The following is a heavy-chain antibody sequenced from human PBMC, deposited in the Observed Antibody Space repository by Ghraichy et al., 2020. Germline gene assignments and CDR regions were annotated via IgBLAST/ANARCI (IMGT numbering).Heavy chain of an antibody. CDR3: ARDVHCSGGSCPFAFDI. CDR2: ISSSSYI. V-gene: IGHV3-21*01. Sequence: GESPNISCAASGFTFSSYSMNWVRQAPGKGLEWVSSISSSSYIYYADSVKGRFTISRDNAKNSLYLQMNSLRADDTAVYYCARDVHCSGGSCPFAFDIWGQGTMVTVSS. CDR1: GFTFSSYS. J-gene: IGHJ3*02. D-gene: IGHD2-15*01.